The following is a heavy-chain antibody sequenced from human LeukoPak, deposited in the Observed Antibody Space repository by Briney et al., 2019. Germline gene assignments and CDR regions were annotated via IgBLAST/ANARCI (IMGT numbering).Heavy chain of an antibody. CDR1: GYTFTSYG. J-gene: IGHJ6*02. V-gene: IGHV1-69*13. CDR3: ARRNRKYYYDSSGYYPYYYYGMDV. CDR2: IIPIFGTA. D-gene: IGHD3-22*01. Sequence: SVKVSCKASGYTFTSYGISWVRQAPGQGLEWMGGIIPIFGTANYAQKFQGRVTITADESTSTAYMELSSLRSEDTAVYYCARRNRKYYYDSSGYYPYYYYGMDVWGQGTTVTVSS.